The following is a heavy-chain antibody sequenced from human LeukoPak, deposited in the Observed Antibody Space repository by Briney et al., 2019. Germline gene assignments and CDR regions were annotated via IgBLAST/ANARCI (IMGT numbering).Heavy chain of an antibody. Sequence: GGSLRLFCAASGFTFSSYAMSWVRQAPGMGLEWVSAISGSDGSTYYADSVKGRFTISRDNSKNTLYLQMNSLRAEDTAVYYCAKAFSTPYYYGSGTFSSRGETQSDYWGQGTLVTVSS. CDR3: AKAFSTPYYYGSGTFSSRGETQSDY. CDR2: ISGSDGST. V-gene: IGHV3-23*01. J-gene: IGHJ4*02. D-gene: IGHD3-10*01. CDR1: GFTFSSYA.